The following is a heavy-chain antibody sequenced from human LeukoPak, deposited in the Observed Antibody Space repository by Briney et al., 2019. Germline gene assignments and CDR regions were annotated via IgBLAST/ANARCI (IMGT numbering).Heavy chain of an antibody. V-gene: IGHV4-39*01. CDR1: GGSISSSNYY. CDR2: IYYSGST. J-gene: IGHJ4*02. CDR3: ARPSTAMVTDFDY. Sequence: SETLSLTCTVSGGSISSSNYYWGWIRQPPGKGLEWIGSIYYSGSTYYNPSLKSRVTISVDTSKNQFSLKLSSVTAADTAVYYCARPSTAMVTDFDYWGQGTLVTVSS. D-gene: IGHD5-18*01.